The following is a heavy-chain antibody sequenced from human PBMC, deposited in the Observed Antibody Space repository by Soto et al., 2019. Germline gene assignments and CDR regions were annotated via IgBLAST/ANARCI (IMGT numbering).Heavy chain of an antibody. CDR2: ISAYNGNT. V-gene: IGHV1-18*01. Sequence: QVQLVQSGAEVKKPGASVKVSCKASGYTFTSYGISWVRHAPGQGLDWMGWISAYNGNTNYAHKLQGRVTMTTDTSTSTAYMELRSLRSDDKAVYYCARDRPTVVTISWYFDLWGRGTLVTVSS. CDR1: GYTFTSYG. CDR3: ARDRPTVVTISWYFDL. J-gene: IGHJ2*01. D-gene: IGHD4-17*01.